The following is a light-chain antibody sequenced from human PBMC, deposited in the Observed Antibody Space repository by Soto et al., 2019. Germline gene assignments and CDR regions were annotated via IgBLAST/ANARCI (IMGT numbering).Light chain of an antibody. CDR3: QQSFTPPPYT. CDR2: AAS. CDR1: QSVSTY. V-gene: IGKV1-39*01. Sequence: DIQMTQSPSSLSASVGARVIITCRASQSVSTYLNWYQQKLGQAPKLLISAASNLRSGVPSRFSGSGSGTEFTLTIRGLEADDFATYFCQQSFTPPPYTFGQGTRL. J-gene: IGKJ2*01.